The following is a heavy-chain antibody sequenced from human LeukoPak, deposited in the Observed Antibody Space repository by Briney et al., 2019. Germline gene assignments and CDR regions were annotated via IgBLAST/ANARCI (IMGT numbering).Heavy chain of an antibody. D-gene: IGHD4-17*01. V-gene: IGHV4-39*01. CDR1: GGSINSRSYY. J-gene: IGHJ6*03. CDR3: ARRATTVTTGYYYYYMDV. Sequence: PSETLSLTCTVSGGSINSRSYYWGWIRQPPGKGLESIGSVYYGGTTYYNPSLKSRVTISEDTSKNQFSLKLSSVTAADTAVYYCARRATTVTTGYYYYYMDVWGKGTTVTVSS. CDR2: VYYGGTT.